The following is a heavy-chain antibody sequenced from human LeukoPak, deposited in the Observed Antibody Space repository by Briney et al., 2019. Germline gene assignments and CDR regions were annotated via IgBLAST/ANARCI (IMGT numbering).Heavy chain of an antibody. J-gene: IGHJ5*02. V-gene: IGHV4-61*02. CDR1: GGPISSGSYY. CDR2: IYTSGST. CDR3: ARERGYSGYDFAGDWFDP. D-gene: IGHD5-12*01. Sequence: SQTLSLTCTVSGGPISSGSYYWSWIRQPAGKGLEWIGRIYTSGSTNYNPSLKSRVTISVDTSKNQFSLKLSSVTAADTAVYYCARERGYSGYDFAGDWFDPWGQGTLVTVSS.